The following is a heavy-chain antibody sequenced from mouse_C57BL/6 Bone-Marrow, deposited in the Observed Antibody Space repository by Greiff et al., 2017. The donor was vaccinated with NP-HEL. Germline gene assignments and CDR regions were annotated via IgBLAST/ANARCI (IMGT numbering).Heavy chain of an antibody. V-gene: IGHV5-12*01. J-gene: IGHJ4*01. CDR3: ARLMRYYYAMDY. Sequence: EVQGVESGGGLVQPGGSLKLSCAASGFTFSDYYMYWVRQTPEKRLEWVAYISNGGGSTYYPDTVKGRFTISRDNAKNTLYLQMSRLKSEDTAMYYCARLMRYYYAMDYWGQGTSVTVSS. CDR2: ISNGGGST. CDR1: GFTFSDYY.